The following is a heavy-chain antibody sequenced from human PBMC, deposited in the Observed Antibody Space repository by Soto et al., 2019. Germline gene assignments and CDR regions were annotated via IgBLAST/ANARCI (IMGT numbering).Heavy chain of an antibody. CDR3: ARDRYAWGY. J-gene: IGHJ4*02. D-gene: IGHD7-27*01. Sequence: QVQLQESGPGLVKPSETLSLTCAVSGASISRYYSSWIRQPPGKGLELIGYIYHTGITDYNPSRKSLVTRSLDTSYNQVSLRLSSVPAADTAVYYCARDRYAWGYWGQGTLVVVSS. V-gene: IGHV4-59*01. CDR2: IYHTGIT. CDR1: GASISRYY.